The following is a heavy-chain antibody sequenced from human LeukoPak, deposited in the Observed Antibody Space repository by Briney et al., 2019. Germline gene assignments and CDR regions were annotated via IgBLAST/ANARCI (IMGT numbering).Heavy chain of an antibody. CDR3: ARHAPVRGAVAGPDY. Sequence: GESLKISCKGSGYSFTSYWIGWVRQMPGKGLEWMGIIYPGDSDTRYSPSFQGQVTISADKSISTASLQWSSLKASDTAMYYCARHAPVRGAVAGPDYWGQGTLVTVSS. D-gene: IGHD6-19*01. CDR1: GYSFTSYW. V-gene: IGHV5-51*01. CDR2: IYPGDSDT. J-gene: IGHJ4*02.